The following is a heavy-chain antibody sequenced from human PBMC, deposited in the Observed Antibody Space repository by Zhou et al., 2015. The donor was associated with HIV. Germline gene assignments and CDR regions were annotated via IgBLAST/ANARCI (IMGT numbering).Heavy chain of an antibody. CDR2: ITPMFDME. CDR1: GGTFSGSD. Sequence: LVQSGTEVRKPGSSVNVSCKASGGTFSGSDISWVRQAPGQGLEWMGSITPMFDMETYAEKFRARLTITVDKSTSAAYMELNRLTSEDAAVYYCAGDVPSYYYDSSGHQVMGVHWGQGTLVTVSS. CDR3: AGDVPSYYYDSSGHQVMGVH. D-gene: IGHD3-22*01. J-gene: IGHJ4*02. V-gene: IGHV1-69*04.